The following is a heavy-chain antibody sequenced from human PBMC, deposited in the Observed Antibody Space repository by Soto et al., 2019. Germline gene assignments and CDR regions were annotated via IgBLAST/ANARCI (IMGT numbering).Heavy chain of an antibody. V-gene: IGHV3-23*01. CDR2: ISGSGRTT. Sequence: EVQLLESGGDLVQPGGSLRLSCVASGFTFSSFALSWVRQAPGKGLEWVSGISGSGRTTYYADSVKGRFTISRDNSKNTLFLQMSSLRVDDAAVYYCAKVGTWYEDYRGQGTLVTVSS. CDR3: AKVGTWYEDY. D-gene: IGHD6-13*01. J-gene: IGHJ4*02. CDR1: GFTFSSFA.